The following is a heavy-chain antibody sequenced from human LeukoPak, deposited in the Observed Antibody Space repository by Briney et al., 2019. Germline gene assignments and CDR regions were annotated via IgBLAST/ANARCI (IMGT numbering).Heavy chain of an antibody. Sequence: SETLSRTSTVSGGSTNSYYWSWIRQPPGKGLEWIGYIYYSGSANYNPSLKSRGTISVDTSKNQFSLKLSSVTAADTAVYYCARLRYFDWFSGAFDIWGQGTMVTVSS. CDR1: GGSTNSYY. J-gene: IGHJ3*02. CDR3: ARLRYFDWFSGAFDI. CDR2: IYYSGSA. D-gene: IGHD3-9*01. V-gene: IGHV4-59*01.